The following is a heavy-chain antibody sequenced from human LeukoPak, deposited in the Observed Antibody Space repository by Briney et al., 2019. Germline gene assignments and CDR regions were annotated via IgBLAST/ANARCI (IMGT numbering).Heavy chain of an antibody. D-gene: IGHD1-26*01. V-gene: IGHV4-34*01. CDR3: ARGRYGGYGYYYYGMDV. CDR1: GGSFSGYY. J-gene: IGHJ6*04. CDR2: INHSGST. Sequence: SETPSLTCAVYGGSFSGYYWSWIRQPPGKGLEWIGEINHSGSTNYNPSLKSRVTISVDTSKNQFSLKLSSVTAADTAVYYCARGRYGGYGYYYYGMDVWGKGTTVTVSS.